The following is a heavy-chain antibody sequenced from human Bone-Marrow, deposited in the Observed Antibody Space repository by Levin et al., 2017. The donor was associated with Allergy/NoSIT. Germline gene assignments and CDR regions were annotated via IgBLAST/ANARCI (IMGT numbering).Heavy chain of an antibody. CDR2: ITWNSGIM. Sequence: PGGSPRLSCAASGFRFEDFSMHWVRQAPGKGLEWVSGITWNSGIMAYADSVKGRFTISRDNGKNSLYLQMNSLRTEDTALYYCAKDRAVSGMKLFDGWGQGTLVTVSS. D-gene: IGHD5/OR15-5a*01. CDR3: AKDRAVSGMKLFDG. J-gene: IGHJ4*02. V-gene: IGHV3-9*01. CDR1: GFRFEDFS.